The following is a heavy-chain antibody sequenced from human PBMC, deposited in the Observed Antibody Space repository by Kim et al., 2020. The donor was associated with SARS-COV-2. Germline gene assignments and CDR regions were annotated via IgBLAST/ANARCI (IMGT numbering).Heavy chain of an antibody. CDR1: GGPISSSNW. Sequence: SETLSLTCAVSGGPISSSNWWSWVRQPPGKRLEWIGEIYHSGSTNYNPSLKSRVTISVDKSKNQFSLKLSSVTAADTAVYYCARSITIFGVVITFDYWGQGTLVTVSS. CDR2: IYHSGST. J-gene: IGHJ4*02. V-gene: IGHV4-4*02. D-gene: IGHD3-3*01. CDR3: ARSITIFGVVITFDY.